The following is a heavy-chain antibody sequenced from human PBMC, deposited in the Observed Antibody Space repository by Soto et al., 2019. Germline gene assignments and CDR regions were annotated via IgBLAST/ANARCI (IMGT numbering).Heavy chain of an antibody. D-gene: IGHD5-12*01. J-gene: IGHJ6*02. CDR2: INHSGST. CDR1: GGSFSGYY. V-gene: IGHV4-34*01. CDR3: ARGRVDIVATITFYYYDGLDV. Sequence: SETLSLTCAVYGGSFSGYYWSWFRQPPGKGLEWIGEINHSGSTNYNPSLKSRVTISVDTSKNQFSLKLSSVTAADTAVYYCARGRVDIVATITFYYYDGLDVWGQGTTDTVSS.